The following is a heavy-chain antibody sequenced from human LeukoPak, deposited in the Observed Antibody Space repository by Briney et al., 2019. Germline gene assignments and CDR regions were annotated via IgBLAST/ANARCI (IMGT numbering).Heavy chain of an antibody. CDR3: ARDLYSSLTN. CDR1: GFTFSSYS. CDR2: ISSSSSYI. V-gene: IGHV3-21*01. Sequence: GGSLRLSCAASGFTFSSYSMNWVRQAPGKGLEWVSSISSSSSYIYHADSVKGRFTISRDNAKNSLYLQMNSLRAEDTAVYYCARDLYSSLTNWGQGTLVTVSS. D-gene: IGHD4-11*01. J-gene: IGHJ4*02.